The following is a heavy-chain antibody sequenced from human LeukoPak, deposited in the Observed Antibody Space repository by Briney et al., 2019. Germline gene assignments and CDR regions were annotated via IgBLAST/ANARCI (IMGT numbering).Heavy chain of an antibody. CDR1: GFTFSDYY. V-gene: IGHV3-11*01. Sequence: PGGSLRLSCAASGFTFSDYYMSWIRQAPGKGLEWVSYISSSGSTIYYAGSVKGRFTISRDNAKNSLYLQMNSLRAEDTAVYYCARVRGPTWSYYYDSSGYIDYWGQGTLVTVSS. D-gene: IGHD3-22*01. J-gene: IGHJ4*02. CDR3: ARVRGPTWSYYYDSSGYIDY. CDR2: ISSSGSTI.